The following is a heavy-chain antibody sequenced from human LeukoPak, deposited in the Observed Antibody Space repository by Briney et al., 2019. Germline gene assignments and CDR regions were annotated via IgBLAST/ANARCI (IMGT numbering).Heavy chain of an antibody. CDR1: GFTFSSYA. CDR2: ARASGSAT. D-gene: IGHD5-18*01. CDR3: AKRYGNAWYQFDY. Sequence: GGSLRLSCAASGFTFSSYAMNWVRQTPGKGLEWVSTARASGSATYYADSVKGRFAISRDDSKGTLYLRMTNLRAEDTALYYCAKRYGNAWYQFDYWGRGTLVTVSS. V-gene: IGHV3-23*01. J-gene: IGHJ4*02.